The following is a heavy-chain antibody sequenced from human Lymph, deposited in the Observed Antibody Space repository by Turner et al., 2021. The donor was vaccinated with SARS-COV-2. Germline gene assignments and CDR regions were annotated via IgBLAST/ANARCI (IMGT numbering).Heavy chain of an antibody. CDR1: GYTFTAYY. D-gene: IGHD4-17*01. CDR2: INPNSGGT. Sequence: QVQLVQSGAEVKKTGDSVKVSCKASGYTFTAYYMHWVRQAPGQGLEWMGWINPNSGGTNYAQKFQGRVTMTRDTSISTAYMELSRLTSDDTAVYYCAREGVTVSGYYYGMDVWGQGTTVTVSS. CDR3: AREGVTVSGYYYGMDV. J-gene: IGHJ6*02. V-gene: IGHV1-2*02.